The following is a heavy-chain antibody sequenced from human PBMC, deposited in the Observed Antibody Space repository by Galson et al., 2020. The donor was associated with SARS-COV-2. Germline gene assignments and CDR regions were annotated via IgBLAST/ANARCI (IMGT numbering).Heavy chain of an antibody. CDR3: AKAMVRGVIPRAEFDY. CDR2: ISWDGGST. CDR1: GFTFDDYT. Sequence: GESLKISCAASGFTFDDYTMHWVRQAPGKGLEWVSLISWDGGSTYYADSVKGRFTISRDNSKNSLYLQMNSLRTEDTALYYCAKAMVRGVIPRAEFDYWGQGTLVTVSS. D-gene: IGHD3-10*01. J-gene: IGHJ4*02. V-gene: IGHV3-43*01.